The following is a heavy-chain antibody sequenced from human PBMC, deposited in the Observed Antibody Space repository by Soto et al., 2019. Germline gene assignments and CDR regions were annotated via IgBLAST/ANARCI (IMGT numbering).Heavy chain of an antibody. D-gene: IGHD6-19*01. CDR3: ARAIAVGSTSLDY. J-gene: IGHJ4*02. CDR1: GFSFSTYN. Sequence: LRLSCAASGFSFSTYNMNWVRQAPGRGLEWVSYISSRSSTIYHADSVKGRFTISRDNAKNSLYLQMDSLRDEDTAVYFCARAIAVGSTSLDYWGLGTRFTVSS. V-gene: IGHV3-48*02. CDR2: ISSRSSTI.